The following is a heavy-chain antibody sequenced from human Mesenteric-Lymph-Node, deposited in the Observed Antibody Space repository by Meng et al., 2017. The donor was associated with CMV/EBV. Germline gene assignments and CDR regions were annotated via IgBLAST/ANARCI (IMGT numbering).Heavy chain of an antibody. CDR1: GFTVSSNY. Sequence: GESLKISCAASGFTVSSNYMSWVRQAPGKGLEWVSVIYSGGSTYYADSVKGRFTISRDNSKNTLYLQMNSLRAEDTAVYYCAKDYSRKRLGELYFWGQGTLVTVSS. CDR2: IYSGGST. D-gene: IGHD3-16*01. CDR3: AKDYSRKRLGELYF. J-gene: IGHJ4*02. V-gene: IGHV3-53*01.